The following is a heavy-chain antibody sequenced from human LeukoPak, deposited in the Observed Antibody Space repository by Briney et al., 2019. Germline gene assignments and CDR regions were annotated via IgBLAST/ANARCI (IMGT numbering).Heavy chain of an antibody. CDR1: GFTFSNYA. D-gene: IGHD2-2*01. CDR2: ISGSGGST. V-gene: IGHV3-23*01. J-gene: IGHJ4*02. Sequence: GGSLRLSCAASGFTFSNYAMSWVRQAPGKGLEWVSTISGSGGSTYYADSVKGRFTIPRDNSKNTLYLQMNSLRAEDTAVYYCAKGWVVPAATPFFDYWGQGALVTVSS. CDR3: AKGWVVPAATPFFDY.